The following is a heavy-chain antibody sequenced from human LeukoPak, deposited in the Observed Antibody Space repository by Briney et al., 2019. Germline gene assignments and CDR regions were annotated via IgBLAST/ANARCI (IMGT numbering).Heavy chain of an antibody. D-gene: IGHD3-9*01. CDR3: AKDQGYFDWLLGAFDY. CDR2: ISGSGGST. CDR1: GFTFSSYA. J-gene: IGHJ4*02. V-gene: IGHV3-23*01. Sequence: GGSLRLSCAASGFTFSSYAMSWVRQAPGKGLEWVSAISGSGGSTYYADSVKGRFTIFRDNSKSTLYLQMNSLRAEDTAVYYCAKDQGYFDWLLGAFDYWGQGTLVTVSS.